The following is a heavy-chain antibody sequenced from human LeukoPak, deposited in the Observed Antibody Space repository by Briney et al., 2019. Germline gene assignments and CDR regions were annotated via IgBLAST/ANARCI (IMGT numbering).Heavy chain of an antibody. J-gene: IGHJ5*02. Sequence: ASVKVSCKASGYTFTSYDINWVRQAPGQGLEWVGWMNPNSGGTGYAQKFQGRVTMTRDTSIPTAYMELSSLRSDDTAVYYCARTHHDYTNGNWFDPWGQGTLVTVSS. V-gene: IGHV1-8*01. CDR3: ARTHHDYTNGNWFDP. CDR2: MNPNSGGT. D-gene: IGHD4-11*01. CDR1: GYTFTSYD.